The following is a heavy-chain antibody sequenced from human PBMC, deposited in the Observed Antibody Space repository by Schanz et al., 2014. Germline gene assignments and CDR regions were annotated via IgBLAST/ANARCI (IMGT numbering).Heavy chain of an antibody. D-gene: IGHD3-16*01. CDR3: TKGRTFGR. J-gene: IGHJ4*02. V-gene: IGHV1-8*01. CDR1: GYTFTSYD. Sequence: QVQLVQSGAEVKKPGASVKVSCKASGYTFTSYDINWVRQATGQGLEWMGWMNSKTGNTGYAQRYQGRVTMTRNTSITTAYVELSSLRSGDTAVYYCTKGRTFGRWGQGTLVTVSS. CDR2: MNSKTGNT.